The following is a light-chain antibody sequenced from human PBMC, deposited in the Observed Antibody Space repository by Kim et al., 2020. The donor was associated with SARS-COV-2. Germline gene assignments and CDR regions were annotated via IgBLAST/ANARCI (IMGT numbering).Light chain of an antibody. J-gene: IGLJ2*01. CDR3: QAWDSSHVV. V-gene: IGLV3-1*01. Sequence: ESPGQRACSSCSGDKLVDKDACWYQQEPGQSPVLVIYQDSKRPSGIPERFSGSNSGNTATLTISGTQAMDEADYYCQAWDSSHVVFGGGTQLTVL. CDR1: KLVDKD. CDR2: QDS.